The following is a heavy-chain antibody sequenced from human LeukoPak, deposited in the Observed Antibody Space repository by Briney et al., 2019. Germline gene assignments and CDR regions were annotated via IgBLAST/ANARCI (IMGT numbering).Heavy chain of an antibody. V-gene: IGHV1-2*02. J-gene: IGHJ5*02. CDR1: GFPFTVYY. CDR3: ARDWWGPDRTAAANWFDP. D-gene: IGHD6-13*01. CDR2: IYPNSGDT. Sequence: ASVKVSCKASGFPFTVYYIHWVRQAPGQGLEWMGWIYPNSGDTNYAQRFQGRVAMTGDTSIATVYMELSRLRSDDTAVYYCARDWWGPDRTAAANWFDPWGQGTLVTVSS.